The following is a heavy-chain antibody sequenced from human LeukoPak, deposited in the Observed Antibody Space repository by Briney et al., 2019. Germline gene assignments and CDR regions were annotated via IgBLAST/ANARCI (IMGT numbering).Heavy chain of an antibody. CDR1: GGTFSSYA. Sequence: SVKVSCKASGGTFSSYAISWVRQVPGQGLEWMGGTIPIFGTANYAQKFQGRVTITADESTSTAYMGLSSLRSEDTAVYYCARTSREMTTSTGYFDYWGQGTLVTVSS. D-gene: IGHD5-24*01. V-gene: IGHV1-69*13. J-gene: IGHJ4*02. CDR3: ARTSREMTTSTGYFDY. CDR2: TIPIFGTA.